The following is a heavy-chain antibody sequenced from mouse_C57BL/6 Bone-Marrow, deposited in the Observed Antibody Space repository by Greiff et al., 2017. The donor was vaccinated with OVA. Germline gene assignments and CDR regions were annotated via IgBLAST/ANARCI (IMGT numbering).Heavy chain of an antibody. CDR3: ASGGVMYYFDY. CDR2: ISYDGSN. J-gene: IGHJ2*01. V-gene: IGHV3-6*01. CDR1: GYSITSGYY. Sequence: EVKLQESGPGLVKPSQSLSLTCSVTGYSITSGYYWNWIRQFPGNKLEWMGYISYDGSNNYNPSLKNRISITRDTSKNQFFLKLNSVTTEDTATYYCASGGVMYYFDYWGQGTTLTVSS. D-gene: IGHD2-2*01.